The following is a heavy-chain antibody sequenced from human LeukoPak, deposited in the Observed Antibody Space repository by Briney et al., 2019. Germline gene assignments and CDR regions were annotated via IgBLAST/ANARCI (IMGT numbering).Heavy chain of an antibody. D-gene: IGHD2-15*01. CDR2: VHHSGST. V-gene: IGHV4-4*02. CDR3: ARDLRDGVVAATYWFDP. J-gene: IGHJ5*02. Sequence: PSETLSLTCAVSGGSISSSNWWSWVRQPPGKGLEWIGTVHHSGSTFYNPSLKGRVSISVDTSKNEFSLKLTSVTAADTAIYYCARDLRDGVVAATYWFDPWGQGTLVTVSS. CDR1: GGSISSSNW.